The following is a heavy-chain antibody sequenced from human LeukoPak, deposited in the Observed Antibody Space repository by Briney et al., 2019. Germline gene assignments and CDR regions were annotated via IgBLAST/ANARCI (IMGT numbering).Heavy chain of an antibody. CDR3: ARDDYSNYGHY. CDR2: IYYGGT. CDR1: GYSIISGFH. J-gene: IGHJ4*02. V-gene: IGHV4-38-2*02. Sequence: SETLSLTCAVSGYSIISGFHWAWIRQPPGKGLEWIGSIYYGGTNYNPSLRGRITILMDTSKNQFSLGLSSVTAADTAVYFCARDDYSNYGHYWGQGKLVIVSS. D-gene: IGHD4-11*01.